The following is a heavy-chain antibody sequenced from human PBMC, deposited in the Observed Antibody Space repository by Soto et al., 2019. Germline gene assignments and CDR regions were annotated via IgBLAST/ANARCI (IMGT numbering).Heavy chain of an antibody. Sequence: ASVKVSFKASGYTFTGYYMHWLRQAPRQGLEWMGRINPNSGGANYAQKFQGRVTMTRDTSISTAYMELSRLRSDDTAVYYCARDRETYYYDSSGSIDCWGQGTLVTVSS. D-gene: IGHD3-22*01. V-gene: IGHV1-2*06. J-gene: IGHJ4*02. CDR3: ARDRETYYYDSSGSIDC. CDR1: GYTFTGYY. CDR2: INPNSGGA.